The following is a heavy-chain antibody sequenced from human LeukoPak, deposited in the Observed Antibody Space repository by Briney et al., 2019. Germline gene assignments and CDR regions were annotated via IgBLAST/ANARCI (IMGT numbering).Heavy chain of an antibody. V-gene: IGHV3-7*03. CDR1: GFTFSSYW. CDR2: IKQDGSEK. Sequence: GGSLRLSCAASGFTFSSYWMSWVRQAPGKGLEWVANIKQDGSEKYHVDSVKGRFTISRDNAKNSLYLQMNSLRAEDTAVYYCAKDRYGDYSFDYWGQGTLVTVSS. CDR3: AKDRYGDYSFDY. J-gene: IGHJ4*02. D-gene: IGHD4-17*01.